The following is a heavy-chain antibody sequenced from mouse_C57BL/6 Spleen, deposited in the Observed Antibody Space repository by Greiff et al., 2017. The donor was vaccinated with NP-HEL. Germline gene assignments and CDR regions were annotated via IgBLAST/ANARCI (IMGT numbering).Heavy chain of an antibody. D-gene: IGHD1-1*01. CDR2: INPSSGYT. CDR3: ARGYGSSLDY. Sequence: LVESGAELARPGASVKMSCKASGYTFTSYTMHWVKQRPGQGLEWIGYINPSSGYTKYNQKFKDKATLTADKSSSTAYMQLSSLTSEDSAVYYCARGYGSSLDYWGQGTTLTVSS. J-gene: IGHJ2*01. CDR1: GYTFTSYT. V-gene: IGHV1-4*01.